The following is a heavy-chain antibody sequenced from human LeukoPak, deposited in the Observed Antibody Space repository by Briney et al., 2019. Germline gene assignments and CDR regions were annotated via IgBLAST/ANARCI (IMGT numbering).Heavy chain of an antibody. Sequence: SETLSLTCTVSGGSISSSSYDWGWIRQPPGKGLEWIGSIYYSGSTYYNPSLKSRVTISVDTSKNQFSLKLSSLTAGDTAAYYCARLFYGDYVNYWGQGTLVTVSS. CDR1: GGSISSSSYD. CDR2: IYYSGST. CDR3: ARLFYGDYVNY. D-gene: IGHD4-17*01. J-gene: IGHJ4*02. V-gene: IGHV4-39*07.